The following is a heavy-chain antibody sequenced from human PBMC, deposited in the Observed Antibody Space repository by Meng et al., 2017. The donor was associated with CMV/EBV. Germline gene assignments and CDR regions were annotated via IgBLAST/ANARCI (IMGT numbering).Heavy chain of an antibody. D-gene: IGHD7-27*01. J-gene: IGHJ4*02. CDR1: GFTFSRYG. Sequence: SCAASGFTFSRYGMHWVRQAPGKGLEWVAVIWYDGSNKYYADSVKGRFTISRDNSKNTVYLQMNSLRAEDTAVYYCAREISGSALDYWGQGTLVTVSS. CDR2: IWYDGSNK. V-gene: IGHV3-33*01. CDR3: AREISGSALDY.